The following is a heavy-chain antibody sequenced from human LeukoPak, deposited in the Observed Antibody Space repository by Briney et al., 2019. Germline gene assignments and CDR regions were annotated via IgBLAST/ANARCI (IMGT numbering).Heavy chain of an antibody. V-gene: IGHV4-39*01. D-gene: IGHD1-26*01. CDR1: GGSISSSRYY. Sequence: SETLSLTCTISGGSISSSRYYWGWIRQPPGKGLEWIGSIYYSGSTYYNPSLKSRVTILLDTSRNQFSLKLSSVSAADTAVYYCARWRYSGSYYDYWGQGTLVTVSS. CDR2: IYYSGST. CDR3: ARWRYSGSYYDY. J-gene: IGHJ4*02.